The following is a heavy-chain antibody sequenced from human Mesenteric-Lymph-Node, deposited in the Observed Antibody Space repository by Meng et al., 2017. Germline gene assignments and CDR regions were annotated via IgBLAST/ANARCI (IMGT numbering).Heavy chain of an antibody. CDR2: IIPIFGTA. CDR3: ASVGYSYGYGYFDL. J-gene: IGHJ2*01. Sequence: QVQLVQSGAEVEKPGASVKVSCKASGGTFSSYAISWVRQAPGQGLEWMGGIIPIFGTANYAQKFQGRVTITADESTSTAYMELSSLRSEDTAVYYCASVGYSYGYGYFDLWGRGTLVTVSS. CDR1: GGTFSSYA. V-gene: IGHV1-69*01. D-gene: IGHD5-18*01.